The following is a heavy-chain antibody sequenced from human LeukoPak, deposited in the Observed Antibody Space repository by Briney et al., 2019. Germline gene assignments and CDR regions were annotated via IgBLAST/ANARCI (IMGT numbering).Heavy chain of an antibody. CDR2: IYHSGST. CDR3: ARGLTYYDFLSGHHPGSYYMDV. J-gene: IGHJ6*03. D-gene: IGHD3-3*01. CDR1: GYSISSGYY. V-gene: IGHV4-38-2*01. Sequence: PSETLSLTCAVSGYSISSGYYWGWIRQPPGKGLEWIGSIYHSGSTYYNPSLKSRVTISVDTSKNQFSLKLSSVTAADTAVYYCARGLTYYDFLSGHHPGSYYMDVWGKGTTVTVSS.